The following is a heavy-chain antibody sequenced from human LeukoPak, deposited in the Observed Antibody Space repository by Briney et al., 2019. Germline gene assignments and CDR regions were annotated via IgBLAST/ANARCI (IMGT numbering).Heavy chain of an antibody. CDR2: INPDGGNT. CDR3: ARIRNGYNDAYDL. D-gene: IGHD5-24*01. Sequence: ASVKVSCKASGYTFTNSYIHWVRQAPGQVLEWMGLINPDGGNTNYAQNFQGRVTLTRDTSTSTVYMELSSLRSEDTAIYYCARIRNGYNDAYDLWGQGTVVTVPS. V-gene: IGHV1-46*01. CDR1: GYTFTNSY. J-gene: IGHJ3*01.